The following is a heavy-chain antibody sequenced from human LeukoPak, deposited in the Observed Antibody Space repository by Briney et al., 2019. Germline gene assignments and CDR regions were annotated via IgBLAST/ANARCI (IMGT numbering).Heavy chain of an antibody. Sequence: PSETLSLTCTVSGGSISSSSYYWGWIRQPPGKGLEWIGSIYYSGSTYYNPSLKSRVTISVDTSKNQFSLKLSSVTAADTAVYYCARVPAIEWEPGIYYFDYWGQGTLVTVSS. CDR3: ARVPAIEWEPGIYYFDY. V-gene: IGHV4-39*01. D-gene: IGHD1-26*01. CDR1: GGSISSSSYY. J-gene: IGHJ4*02. CDR2: IYYSGST.